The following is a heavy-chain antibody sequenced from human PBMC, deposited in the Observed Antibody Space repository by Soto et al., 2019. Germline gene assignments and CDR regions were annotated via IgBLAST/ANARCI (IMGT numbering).Heavy chain of an antibody. J-gene: IGHJ4*02. CDR3: ARLVLSATNN. CDR2: ISSSGGGT. Sequence: GESLKISCAASGFTFSTCAMIWVRQAPGKGLEWVSAISSSGGGTYYADSVKGRVTVSRDNSRNTLFLQMNSLRAEDTAVYYCARLVLSATNNWGQGTLVTVSS. D-gene: IGHD2-15*01. CDR1: GFTFSTCA. V-gene: IGHV3-23*01.